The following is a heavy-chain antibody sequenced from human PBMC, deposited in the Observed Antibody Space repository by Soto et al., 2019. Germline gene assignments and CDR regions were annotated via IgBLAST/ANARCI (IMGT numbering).Heavy chain of an antibody. V-gene: IGHV4-30-2*01. CDR1: GGSITTVGYS. D-gene: IGHD6-6*01. CDR2: IFHSGIS. J-gene: IGHJ4*02. Sequence: LSLTCAVSGGSITTVGYSWSWIRQPPGKGLEWIGYIFHSGISYSNPSLKGRVTMSVDGSKNRFSLRLSSVTAADTAVYYCARRLSARTYYFDYWGQGTLVTVSS. CDR3: ARRLSARTYYFDY.